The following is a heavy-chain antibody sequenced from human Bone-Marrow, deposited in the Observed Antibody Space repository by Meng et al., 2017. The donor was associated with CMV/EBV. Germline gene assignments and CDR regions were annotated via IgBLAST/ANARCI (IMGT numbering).Heavy chain of an antibody. CDR3: VRQGYCIVSDCYWGPTHYFDL. Sequence: ASVKVSCKASGYTFTDLYIHWLRQAPGQGPEWMGWINPKSGGTNVPQKFQGRVTMTRDTSSNTAYMELRSLKSDDTAVYYCVRQGYCIVSDCYWGPTHYFDLWGQGTLVTVSS. CDR1: GYTFTDLY. V-gene: IGHV1-2*02. CDR2: INPKSGGT. D-gene: IGHD2-21*02. J-gene: IGHJ4*02.